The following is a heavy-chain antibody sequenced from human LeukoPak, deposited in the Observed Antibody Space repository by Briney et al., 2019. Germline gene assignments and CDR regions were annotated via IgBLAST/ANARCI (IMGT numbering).Heavy chain of an antibody. CDR1: GYTFTSYG. D-gene: IGHD2-21*02. J-gene: IGHJ6*02. Sequence: ASVKVSCKASGYTFTSYGISWVRQAPGQGLEWMGWISAYNGNTNYAQKLQGRVTMTTDTSTSTAYMELRSLRSDDTAVYYCARDRLGVTRLYYYYYGMDVWGQGTTVTVSS. CDR3: ARDRLGVTRLYYYYYGMDV. V-gene: IGHV1-18*01. CDR2: ISAYNGNT.